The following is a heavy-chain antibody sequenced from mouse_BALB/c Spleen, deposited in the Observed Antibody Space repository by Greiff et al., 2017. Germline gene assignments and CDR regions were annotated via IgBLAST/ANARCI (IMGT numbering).Heavy chain of an antibody. V-gene: IGHV1-7*01. J-gene: IGHJ4*01. Sequence: VQLVESGAELAKPGASVKMSCKASGYTFTSYWMHWVKQRPGQGLEWIGYINPSTGYTEYNQKFKDKATLTADKSSSTAYMQLSSLTSEDSAVYYCARNDYSMDYWGQGTSVTVSS. D-gene: IGHD2-4*01. CDR1: GYTFTSYW. CDR3: ARNDYSMDY. CDR2: INPSTGYT.